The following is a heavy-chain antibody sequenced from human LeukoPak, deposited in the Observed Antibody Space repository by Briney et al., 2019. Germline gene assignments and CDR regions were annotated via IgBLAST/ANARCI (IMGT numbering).Heavy chain of an antibody. J-gene: IGHJ5*02. CDR1: GFTFSSYS. D-gene: IGHD2-2*01. Sequence: NSGGSLRLSCAASGFTFSSYSMNWVRQAPGKGLEWVSSISSSSSYIYYADSVKGRFTISRDNAKNSLFLHMSSLRAEDTAVYYCARDKDVVVPTTIADNWFDPWGQGTLVTVSS. V-gene: IGHV3-21*01. CDR2: ISSSSSYI. CDR3: ARDKDVVVPTTIADNWFDP.